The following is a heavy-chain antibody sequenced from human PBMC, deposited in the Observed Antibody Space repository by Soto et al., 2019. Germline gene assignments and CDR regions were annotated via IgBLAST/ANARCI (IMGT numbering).Heavy chain of an antibody. J-gene: IGHJ6*02. CDR2: IYPGDSDT. CDR1: GYVFTSYW. V-gene: IGHV5-51*01. D-gene: IGHD6-13*01. Sequence: PGVSLKISCKGSGYVFTSYWIALVRQMPGKGLEWMGIIYPGDSDTRYSPSFQGQVTISADKSISTAYLQWSSLKASDTAMYYCARHVLSSAAANYYYYYGMDVWGQGTTVTVSS. CDR3: ARHVLSSAAANYYYYYGMDV.